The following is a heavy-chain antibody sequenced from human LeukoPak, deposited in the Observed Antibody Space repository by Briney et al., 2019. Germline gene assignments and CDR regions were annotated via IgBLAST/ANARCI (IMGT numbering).Heavy chain of an antibody. D-gene: IGHD6-6*01. CDR2: IEQRGSEK. CDR1: GFTLSSNW. CDR3: ARIVAGRPGYYMDV. Sequence: PGGSLRLSCAASGFTLSSNWMTWVRQARGKGLEWVANIEQRGSEKYHVDSVKGRFTISRDNAKNSLYLQMNSLRAEDTAVYYCARIVAGRPGYYMDVWGKGTTVTVS. J-gene: IGHJ6*03. V-gene: IGHV3-7*01.